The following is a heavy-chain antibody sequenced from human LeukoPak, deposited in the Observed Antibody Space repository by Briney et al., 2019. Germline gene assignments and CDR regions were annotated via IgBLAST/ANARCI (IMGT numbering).Heavy chain of an antibody. D-gene: IGHD6-19*01. J-gene: IGHJ1*01. Sequence: GGSLRLSSASSGFTLSNYDMLWVRHATPKSLEWVSAIGTAGDTYYPGSLKGRFTISRDNANNSLYLQMNGLRVDDTDIYYCVRAPPATGWLVEHWGEGTLVTVSS. CDR2: IGTAGDT. CDR1: GFTLSNYD. V-gene: IGHV3-13*04. CDR3: VRAPPATGWLVEH.